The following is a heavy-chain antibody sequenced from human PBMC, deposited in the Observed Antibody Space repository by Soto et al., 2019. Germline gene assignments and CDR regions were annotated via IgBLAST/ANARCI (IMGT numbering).Heavy chain of an antibody. V-gene: IGHV4-59*08. D-gene: IGHD2-15*01. J-gene: IGHJ4*01. Sequence: SETLSLTCIVSGGSISRYYWSWSRQPPGTGLEWIGHIYPSGSTDYSPSLKSRVAISIDTSKNQFYLRQGSVTAADTALYYCARLGEGYCSGGSCAFEYWGHGTLVT. CDR1: GGSISRYY. CDR3: ARLGEGYCSGGSCAFEY. CDR2: IYPSGST.